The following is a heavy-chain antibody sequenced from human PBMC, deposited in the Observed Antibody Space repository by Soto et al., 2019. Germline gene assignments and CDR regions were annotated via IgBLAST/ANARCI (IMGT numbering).Heavy chain of an antibody. Sequence: CTTGRIAYEDSVKGRFTISRDNAKNSLYLQMNSLRAEDTALYYCAKDGSRTYCGGDCYSYYYYGLDVWGQGTTVTVSS. CDR3: AKDGSRTYCGGDCYSYYYYGLDV. J-gene: IGHJ6*02. D-gene: IGHD2-21*02. CDR2: CTTGRI. V-gene: IGHV3-9*01.